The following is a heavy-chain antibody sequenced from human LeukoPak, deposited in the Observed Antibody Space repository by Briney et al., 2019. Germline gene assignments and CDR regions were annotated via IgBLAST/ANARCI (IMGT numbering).Heavy chain of an antibody. Sequence: PGGCLRLSCAASGFTFSSYSMNWVRQAPGKGLEWVSYISSSSSTIYYADSVKGRFTIFRDNAKNSLYLQMNSLRAEDTAVYYCARDSRTIFGVLTSWGQGTLVTVSS. D-gene: IGHD3-3*01. CDR1: GFTFSSYS. J-gene: IGHJ4*02. CDR2: ISSSSSTI. V-gene: IGHV3-48*01. CDR3: ARDSRTIFGVLTS.